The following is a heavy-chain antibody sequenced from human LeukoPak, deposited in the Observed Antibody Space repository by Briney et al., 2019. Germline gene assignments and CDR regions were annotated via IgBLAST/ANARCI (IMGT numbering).Heavy chain of an antibody. CDR2: IIPIFGIA. V-gene: IGHV1-69*04. Sequence: SVKVSCKASGGTFSSYAISWVRQAPGRGLEWMGRIIPIFGIANYAQKFQGRVTITADKSTSTAYMELSSLRSEDTAVYYCARDYVAPYYYYGMDVWGQGTTVTVSS. D-gene: IGHD3-16*01. J-gene: IGHJ6*02. CDR1: GGTFSSYA. CDR3: ARDYVAPYYYYGMDV.